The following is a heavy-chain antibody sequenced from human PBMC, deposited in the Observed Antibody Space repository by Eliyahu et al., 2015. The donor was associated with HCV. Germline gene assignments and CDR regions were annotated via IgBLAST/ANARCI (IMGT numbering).Heavy chain of an antibody. CDR2: IYYSGST. V-gene: IGHV4-59*08. D-gene: IGHD3-3*01. J-gene: IGHJ3*02. CDR1: GGSISSYY. CDR3: ARTVFGDAFDI. Sequence: QVQLQESGPGLVKPSETLSLTCTVSGGSISSYYWSWIRQPPGKGLEWIGYIYYSGSTNYNPSLKSRVTISVDTSKNQFSLKLSSVTAADTAVYYCARTVFGDAFDIWGQGTMVTVSS.